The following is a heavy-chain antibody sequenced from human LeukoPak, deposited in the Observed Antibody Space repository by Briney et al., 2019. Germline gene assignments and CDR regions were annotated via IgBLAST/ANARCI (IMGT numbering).Heavy chain of an antibody. V-gene: IGHV3-23*01. CDR3: AKQRAGSAWFTLDF. J-gene: IGHJ4*02. D-gene: IGHD6-19*01. CDR2: FSGSITKT. Sequence: GGSLRLSCVGSGFTFRSHAMSWVRQAPGKGLEWVSAFSGSITKTYYANSVKGRFTISRDNSKNTLYLQMSSLRAEDTALYYCAKQRAGSAWFTLDFWGPGTLVTVSS. CDR1: GFTFRSHA.